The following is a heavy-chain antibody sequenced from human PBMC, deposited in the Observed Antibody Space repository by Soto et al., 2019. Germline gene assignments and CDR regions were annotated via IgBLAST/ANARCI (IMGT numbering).Heavy chain of an antibody. D-gene: IGHD4-4*01. CDR2: IYYSGST. CDR1: GGSISSYY. J-gene: IGHJ4*02. V-gene: IGHV4-59*01. Sequence: QVQLQESGPGLVKPSETLSLTCTVSGGSISSYYWSWIRQPPGKGLEWIGYIYYSGSTNYNPSLKSRVTISVDTSKNQFSLKLSSETAADTAVYYCARLTAYSGDFDYWGQGTLVTVSS. CDR3: ARLTAYSGDFDY.